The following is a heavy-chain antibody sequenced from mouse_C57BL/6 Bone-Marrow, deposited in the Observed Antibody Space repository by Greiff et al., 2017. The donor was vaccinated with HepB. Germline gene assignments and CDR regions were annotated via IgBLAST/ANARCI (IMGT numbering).Heavy chain of an antibody. CDR2: IYPGNSDT. V-gene: IGHV1-5*01. J-gene: IGHJ1*03. D-gene: IGHD1-1*01. CDR1: GYTFTSYW. Sequence: VQLKESGTVLARPGASVKMSCKTSGYTFTSYWMHWVKQRPGQGLEWIGAIYPGNSDTSYNQKFKGKAKLTAVTSASTAYMELSSLTNEDSAVYYCTRHYGSSSWYFDVWGTGTTVTVSS. CDR3: TRHYGSSSWYFDV.